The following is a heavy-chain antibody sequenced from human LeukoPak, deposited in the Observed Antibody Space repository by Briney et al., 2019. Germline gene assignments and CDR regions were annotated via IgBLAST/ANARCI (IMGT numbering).Heavy chain of an antibody. CDR1: GFTFISYE. D-gene: IGHD2-2*01. Sequence: GGSLRLSCAASGFTFISYEMNWVRQAPGKGLEWVSYISSSGTTIHYADSVKGRFTISRDNAKNSLYLQMNSLRAEDTAVYYCARALTTSWYYFYYWGQGTLVTVSS. J-gene: IGHJ4*02. CDR2: ISSSGTTI. V-gene: IGHV3-48*03. CDR3: ARALTTSWYYFYY.